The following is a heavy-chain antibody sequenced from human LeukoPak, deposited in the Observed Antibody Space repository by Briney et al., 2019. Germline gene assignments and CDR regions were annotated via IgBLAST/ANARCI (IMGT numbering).Heavy chain of an antibody. CDR1: GFTFSSYW. CDR3: ARGYSGSYRVDY. J-gene: IGHJ4*02. CDR2: ISSGGRST. V-gene: IGHV3-74*01. Sequence: GGSLRLSCAASGFTFSSYWMHWVRQAPGKGLVWVSRISSGGRSTTYADSVKVRFTISRDNAKNTLYLQMNSLRAEDTSVYYCARGYSGSYRVDYWGQGTLVTVSS. D-gene: IGHD1-26*01.